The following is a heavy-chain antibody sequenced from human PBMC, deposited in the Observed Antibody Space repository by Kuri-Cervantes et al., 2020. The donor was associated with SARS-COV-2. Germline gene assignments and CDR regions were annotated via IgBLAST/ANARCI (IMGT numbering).Heavy chain of an antibody. J-gene: IGHJ5*02. Sequence: SETLSLTCTVSGGSISSGGYYWSWIRQPPGEGLEWIGYIYHSGSTYYNPSLKSRVTISVDRSKNQFSLKLSSVTAADTAVYYCARGGIAAAGTIWFDPWGQGTLVTVSS. CDR1: GGSISSGGYY. CDR2: IYHSGST. V-gene: IGHV4-30-2*01. CDR3: ARGGIAAAGTIWFDP. D-gene: IGHD6-13*01.